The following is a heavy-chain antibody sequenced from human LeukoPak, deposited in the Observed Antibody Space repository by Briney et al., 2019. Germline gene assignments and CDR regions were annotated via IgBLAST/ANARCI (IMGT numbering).Heavy chain of an antibody. Sequence: GASVKVSCKASGGTFSSYAISWVRQAPGQGLECMGGIIPIFGTANYAQKFQGRVTITTDESTSTAYMELSSLRSEDTAVYYCARALDYYEYYFDYWGQGTLVTVSS. CDR2: IIPIFGTA. D-gene: IGHD3-22*01. CDR1: GGTFSSYA. CDR3: ARALDYYEYYFDY. J-gene: IGHJ4*02. V-gene: IGHV1-69*05.